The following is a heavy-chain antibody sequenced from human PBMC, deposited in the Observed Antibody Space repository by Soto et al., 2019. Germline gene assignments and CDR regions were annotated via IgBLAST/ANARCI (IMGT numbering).Heavy chain of an antibody. Sequence: PSETLSLTCTVSGGSIGGDSLSWIRQSPGKGLDFIGYIYHSGSTNYNPSLKSRVTISMDTSKNQFYLKLSSVTAEDTAVYYCAKAGIVRVSYAMDLWGQGTMVTVSS. D-gene: IGHD2-8*01. CDR3: AKAGIVRVSYAMDL. J-gene: IGHJ6*02. V-gene: IGHV4-59*01. CDR1: GGSIGGDS. CDR2: IYHSGST.